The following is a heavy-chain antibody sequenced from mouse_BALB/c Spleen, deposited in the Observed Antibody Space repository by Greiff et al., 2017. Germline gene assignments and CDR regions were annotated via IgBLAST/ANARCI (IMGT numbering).Heavy chain of an antibody. CDR2: IRNKANGYTT. J-gene: IGHJ2*01. Sequence: DVHLVESGGGLVQPGGSLRLSCATSGFTFTDYYMSWVRQPPGKALEWLGFIRNKANGYTTEYSASVKGRFTISRDNSQSILYLQMNTLRAEDSATYYCARDGAGAFDYWGQGTTLTVSS. D-gene: IGHD3-3*01. V-gene: IGHV7-3*02. CDR1: GFTFTDYY. CDR3: ARDGAGAFDY.